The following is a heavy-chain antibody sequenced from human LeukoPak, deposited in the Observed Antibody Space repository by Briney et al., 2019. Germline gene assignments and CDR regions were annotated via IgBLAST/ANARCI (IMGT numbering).Heavy chain of an antibody. D-gene: IGHD2-2*01. CDR3: ARDGIVVVPGTIYYYHYMDV. CDR1: GYTFNDYY. V-gene: IGHV1-2*02. J-gene: IGHJ6*03. Sequence: GASVKVSCKASGYTFNDYYLHWVRQAPGQGLEWMGSINPNTGGAKYAQRFQGRVTLTRDTSNSTTYMELTRLRYGDTAVYYCARDGIVVVPGTIYYYHYMDVWGKGTTVTVSS. CDR2: INPNTGGA.